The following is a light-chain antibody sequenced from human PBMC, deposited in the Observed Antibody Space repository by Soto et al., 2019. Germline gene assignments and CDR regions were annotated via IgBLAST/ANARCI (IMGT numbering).Light chain of an antibody. V-gene: IGLV1-40*01. Sequence: QSALTQPPSVSGAPGHRVTISCTGSCXTIGAGYNVHWYQQPPGIAPKLLIYGNNNRPSGVPDRFSGSKSGTSASLAITGLQADDEADYYCQSYDSSMSGYVFGTGTKVTV. CDR3: QSYDSSMSGYV. CDR2: GNN. CDR1: CXTIGAGYN. J-gene: IGLJ1*01.